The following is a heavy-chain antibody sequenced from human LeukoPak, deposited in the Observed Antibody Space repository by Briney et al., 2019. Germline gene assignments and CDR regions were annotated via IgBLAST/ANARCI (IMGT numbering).Heavy chain of an antibody. J-gene: IGHJ4*02. CDR3: ARDYGGYSTNDY. CDR1: GFTFSSYW. CDR2: IKQDGSEK. V-gene: IGHV3-7*01. D-gene: IGHD5-18*01. Sequence: GGSLRLSCAASGFTFSSYWMSWVRQAPGKGLEWVANIKQDGSEKYYVDSVKGRFTVSRDNAKNSLYLKMNSLRAEDTAVYYCARDYGGYSTNDYWGQGTLVTVSS.